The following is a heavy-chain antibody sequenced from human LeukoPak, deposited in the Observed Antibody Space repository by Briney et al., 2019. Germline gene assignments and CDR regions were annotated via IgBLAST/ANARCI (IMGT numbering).Heavy chain of an antibody. CDR1: GGTFSSYA. J-gene: IGHJ5*02. D-gene: IGHD5-24*01. CDR3: ARGDGYRYEYNWFDP. Sequence: GASVKISCKASGGTFSSYAISCVRQAPGQGLEWMGGIIPIFGTANYAQKFQGRVTISADESTSTAYMELSSLRSEDTAVYYCARGDGYRYEYNWFDPWGQGTLVTVSS. CDR2: IIPIFGTA. V-gene: IGHV1-69*13.